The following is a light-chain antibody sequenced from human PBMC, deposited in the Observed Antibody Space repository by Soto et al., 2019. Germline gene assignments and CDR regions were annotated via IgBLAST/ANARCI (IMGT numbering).Light chain of an antibody. V-gene: IGKV3-15*01. CDR3: QQYGNSPQM. CDR1: QSVSSN. CDR2: GAS. Sequence: EIVMTQSPATLSVSPGERATLSCRASQSVSSNLAWYQQKPGQAPRLLIYGASTRATGIPARFSGSGSGTDFTLTISRLEPEDFAVYYCQQYGNSPQMFGQGTKVEIK. J-gene: IGKJ1*01.